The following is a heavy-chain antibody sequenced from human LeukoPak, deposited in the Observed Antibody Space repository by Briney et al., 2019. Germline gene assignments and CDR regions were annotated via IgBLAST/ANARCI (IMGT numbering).Heavy chain of an antibody. CDR2: IKSKTDGGTT. D-gene: IGHD5-18*01. CDR1: GFTFSNAW. J-gene: IGHJ6*03. Sequence: PGGSLRLSCAASGFTFSNAWMSWVRQAPGKGLEWVGRIKSKTDGGTTDYAAPVKGRFTISRDDPKNTLYLQMNSLKTEDTAVYYCTTGATGQAMAYYYYYMDVWGKGTTVTVSS. V-gene: IGHV3-15*01. CDR3: TTGATGQAMAYYYYYMDV.